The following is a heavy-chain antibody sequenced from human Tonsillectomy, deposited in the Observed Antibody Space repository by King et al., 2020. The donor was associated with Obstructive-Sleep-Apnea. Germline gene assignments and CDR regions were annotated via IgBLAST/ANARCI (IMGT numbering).Heavy chain of an antibody. CDR3: AKYSLYTSGSYAMDV. Sequence: VQLVESGGGVVQPGRSLRLSCAASGFTFSSFGMHWVRQAPGKGLEWVAVISYDGSNKYYADSVKGRFTISRDNSKNTLYLQMNSLGAEDTAVYYCAKYSLYTSGSYAMDVWGQGTTVTVSS. CDR2: ISYDGSNK. CDR1: GFTFSSFG. V-gene: IGHV3-30*18. J-gene: IGHJ6*02. D-gene: IGHD3-10*01.